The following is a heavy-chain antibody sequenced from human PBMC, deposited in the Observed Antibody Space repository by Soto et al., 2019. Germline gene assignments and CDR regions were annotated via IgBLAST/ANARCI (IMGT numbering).Heavy chain of an antibody. CDR1: GYTFAGYY. CDR2: ISPNSGGT. J-gene: IGHJ4*02. CDR3: ASGGNDDGDYSRPIDY. V-gene: IGHV1-2*04. Sequence: ASVKVSCKASGYTFAGYYIHWVRQAPGQGLEWMGWISPNSGGTNYAQKFRGWVTMTRDTSISTAYMELSRLRSNDTAVYYCASGGNDDGDYSRPIDYWGQGTLVTVSS. D-gene: IGHD4-17*01.